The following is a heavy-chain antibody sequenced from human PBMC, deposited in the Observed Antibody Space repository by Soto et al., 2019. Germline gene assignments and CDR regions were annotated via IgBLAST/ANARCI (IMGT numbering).Heavy chain of an antibody. J-gene: IGHJ3*02. CDR1: GFRFITYA. Sequence: GGSLSLSFASPGFRFITYAMSWARQAPGKGLELISCISGSGGSTYHAGSVKGRFTISRDNSKDTLYLQMNSLSTEDTAVYYCALFTGPRLVRGAMTFDIWGQETMVTVSS. D-gene: IGHD3-10*01. V-gene: IGHV3-23*01. CDR2: ISGSGGST. CDR3: ALFTGPRLVRGAMTFDI.